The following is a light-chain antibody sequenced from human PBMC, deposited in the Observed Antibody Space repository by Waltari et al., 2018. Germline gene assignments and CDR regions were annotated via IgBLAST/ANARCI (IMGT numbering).Light chain of an antibody. CDR2: GAS. V-gene: IGKV1-5*01. CDR3: QHYNSDRWT. Sequence: DIQMTQSPSTLSASVGDRVTITCRASQSISGWLAWDQQKPGKAPKLLIYGASNLKGEVPSRVSGSGSGTEFTLTISSLQPDDSATYYCQHYNSDRWTFGQGTRVEIQ. CDR1: QSISGW. J-gene: IGKJ1*01.